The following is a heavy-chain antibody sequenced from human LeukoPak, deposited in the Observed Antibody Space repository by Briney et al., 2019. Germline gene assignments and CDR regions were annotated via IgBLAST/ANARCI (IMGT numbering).Heavy chain of an antibody. CDR1: GFTFSSYA. CDR2: ISYDGSNK. J-gene: IGHJ4*02. CDR3: ARGAFIVVVTANLDY. Sequence: PGGSLRLFCAASGFTFSSYAMHWVRQAPGKGLEWVAVISYDGSNKYYADSVKGRFTISRDNSKNTLYLQMNSLRAEDTAVYYCARGAFIVVVTANLDYWGQGTLVTVSS. D-gene: IGHD2-21*02. V-gene: IGHV3-30*04.